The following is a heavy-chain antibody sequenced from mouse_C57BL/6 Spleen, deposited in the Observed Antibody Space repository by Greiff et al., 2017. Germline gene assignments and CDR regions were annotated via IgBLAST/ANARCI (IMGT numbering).Heavy chain of an antibody. J-gene: IGHJ3*01. V-gene: IGHV14-4*01. CDR1: GFNFKDDY. Sequence: EVQLQESGAELVRPGASVKLSCTASGFNFKDDYMHWVKQRPEQGLEWIGWIDPENGDTEYASKVQGKATITADTSSNTAYLQVSSLTSEDTAVYYCATRPSGWGQWALVTVAA. D-gene: IGHD3-1*01. CDR2: IDPENGDT. CDR3: ATRPSG.